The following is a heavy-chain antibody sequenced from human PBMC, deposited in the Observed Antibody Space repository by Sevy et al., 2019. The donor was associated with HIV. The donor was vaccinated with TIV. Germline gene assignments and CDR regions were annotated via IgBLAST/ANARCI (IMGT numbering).Heavy chain of an antibody. D-gene: IGHD3-22*01. CDR1: GYTFTSYG. J-gene: IGHJ4*02. CDR2: ISAYNGNT. CDR3: ARKGSSGYYGGYYFDY. Sequence: ASVKVSCKASGYTFTSYGISWVRQAPGQGLEWMGWISAYNGNTNYAQKLQGRVTMTTDTSTGTAYMELRSLRSDDTAVYYCARKGSSGYYGGYYFDYRGQGTLVTVSS. V-gene: IGHV1-18*04.